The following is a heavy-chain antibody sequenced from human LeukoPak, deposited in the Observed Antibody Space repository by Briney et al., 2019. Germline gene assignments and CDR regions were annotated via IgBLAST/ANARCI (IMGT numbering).Heavy chain of an antibody. D-gene: IGHD2-2*01. Sequence: GGSLRLSCAASGFTFSSYGMHWVRQAPGKGLEWVAVIWYDGSNKYYADSVKGRFTISRDNSKNTVYLQMNSLRAEDTAVYYCARDQGPAAMNYWGQGTLVTVSS. CDR3: ARDQGPAAMNY. J-gene: IGHJ4*02. CDR1: GFTFSSYG. CDR2: IWYDGSNK. V-gene: IGHV3-33*01.